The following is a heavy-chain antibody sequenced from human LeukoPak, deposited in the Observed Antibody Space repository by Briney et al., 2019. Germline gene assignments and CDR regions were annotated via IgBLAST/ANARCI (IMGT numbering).Heavy chain of an antibody. J-gene: IGHJ4*02. D-gene: IGHD3-16*01. CDR2: TYYSGST. V-gene: IGHV4-30-4*01. CDR3: ARGNDYVWGSYSFDY. Sequence: SETLSLTCTVSGGSISSGDYYWSWIRQPPGKGLEWIGYTYYSGSTYYNPSLKSRVTISVDTSKNQFSLKLSSVTAADTAVYYCARGNDYVWGSYSFDYWGQGTLVTVSS. CDR1: GGSISSGDYY.